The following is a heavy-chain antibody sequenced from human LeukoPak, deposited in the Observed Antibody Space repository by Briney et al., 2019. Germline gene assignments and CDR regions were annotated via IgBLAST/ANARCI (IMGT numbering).Heavy chain of an antibody. J-gene: IGHJ3*02. D-gene: IGHD2-8*01. V-gene: IGHV4-39*07. CDR1: GGSISSSSYY. CDR2: IYYSGST. Sequence: SETLSLTCTVSGGSISSSSYYWGWIRQPPGKGLEWIGSIYYSGSTYYNPSLKSRVTISIDTSKNQFSLKLSSVTAADTAVYCCARRGVNDAFDIWGQGTMVTVSS. CDR3: ARRGVNDAFDI.